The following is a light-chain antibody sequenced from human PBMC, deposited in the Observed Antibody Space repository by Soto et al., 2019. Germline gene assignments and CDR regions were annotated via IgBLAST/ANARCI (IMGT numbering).Light chain of an antibody. CDR3: QQYNNWPPLA. CDR1: QSVGSD. CDR2: GAS. J-gene: IGKJ4*01. V-gene: IGKV3-15*01. Sequence: EIVMTQSPATLSVSPGERATLSCRASQSVGSDLAWYQQRPGQAPRLLIYGASTRATGIPARFSGSGSGTDVTLTISSLQSEDFAVYYCQQYNNWPPLAFGGGTKVEIK.